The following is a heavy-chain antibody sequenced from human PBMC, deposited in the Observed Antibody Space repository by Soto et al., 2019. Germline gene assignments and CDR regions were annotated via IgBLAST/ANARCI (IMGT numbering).Heavy chain of an antibody. Sequence: TLSFTYSLFTGSFDGYYWSWLRQSPGKGLEWIGEIHHSGSTKYNPSLKSRVSLSVDTSTKQFSLKMTSMTAADRGVYYCARVVDSLSGYLFWVQGTPVTVSS. CDR3: ARVVDSLSGYLF. J-gene: IGHJ4*02. V-gene: IGHV4-34*01. CDR2: IHHSGST. CDR1: TGSFDGYY. D-gene: IGHD3-3*01.